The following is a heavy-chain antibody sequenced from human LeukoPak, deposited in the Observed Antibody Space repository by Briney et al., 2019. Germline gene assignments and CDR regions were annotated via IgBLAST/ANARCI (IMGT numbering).Heavy chain of an antibody. D-gene: IGHD5-24*01. CDR1: GYTFTRYY. Sequence: GASVKVSCKAFGYTFTRYYMHWVRQAPGQGPEWMGVISPSGGSTTYAQKLQGRVTLTRDMSTSTDYLELSSLRSEDTAVYYCARVRDGYNDAYDIWGQGTMVTVTS. J-gene: IGHJ3*02. V-gene: IGHV1-46*01. CDR3: ARVRDGYNDAYDI. CDR2: ISPSGGST.